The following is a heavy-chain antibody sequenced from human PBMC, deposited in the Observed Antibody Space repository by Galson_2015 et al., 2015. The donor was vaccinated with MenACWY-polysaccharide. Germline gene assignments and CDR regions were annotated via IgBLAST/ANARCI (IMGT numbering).Heavy chain of an antibody. D-gene: IGHD3-3*01. CDR2: INPNSGGT. CDR3: ARDAYYDFWSGYYNYYYGMDV. V-gene: IGHV1-2*06. CDR1: GYTFTGYY. J-gene: IGHJ6*02. Sequence: SVKVSCKASGYTFTGYYMHWVRQAPGQGLEWMGRINPNSGGTNYAQKFQGRVTMTRDTSISTAYMELSRLRSDDTAVYYCARDAYYDFWSGYYNYYYGMDVWGQGTTVTVSS.